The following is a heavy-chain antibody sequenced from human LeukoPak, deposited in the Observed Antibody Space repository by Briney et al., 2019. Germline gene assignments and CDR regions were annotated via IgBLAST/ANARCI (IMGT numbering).Heavy chain of an antibody. CDR3: AKTTGGNSSGRYPGWPVDY. CDR1: GFTFGSHA. Sequence: GGPLRLSCAASGFTFGSHAMYWVRQAPGKGLEWLSGISGSAGDTYYADSVKGRFTISRDNSKNTVYLQMNSLRAEDTALYYCAKTTGGNSSGRYPGWPVDYWGQGTLVTVSS. V-gene: IGHV3-23*01. D-gene: IGHD6-19*01. CDR2: ISGSAGDT. J-gene: IGHJ4*02.